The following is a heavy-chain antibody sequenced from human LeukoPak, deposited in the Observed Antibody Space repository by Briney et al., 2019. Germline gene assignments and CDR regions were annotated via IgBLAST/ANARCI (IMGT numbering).Heavy chain of an antibody. J-gene: IGHJ3*02. V-gene: IGHV4-39*01. CDR2: IYYSGST. Sequence: SETLSLTCTVSGGSISSSSYYWGWIRQPPGTGLEWIGSIYYSGSTYYNPSLKSRVTISVDTSKNQFSLKLSSVTAADTAVYYCARHPRVTMIVVVITAGAFDIWGQGTMVTVSS. CDR3: ARHPRVTMIVVVITAGAFDI. CDR1: GGSISSSSYY. D-gene: IGHD3-22*01.